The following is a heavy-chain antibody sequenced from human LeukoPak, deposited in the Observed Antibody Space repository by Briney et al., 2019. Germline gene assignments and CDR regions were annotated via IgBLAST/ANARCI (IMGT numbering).Heavy chain of an antibody. CDR3: ARQYYYCYYYMDV. CDR2: VYHSGST. V-gene: IGHV4-38-2*02. Sequence: PSETLSLTCTVSGYSINSGYYWDWIRQPPGKGLEWIGSVYHSGSTYYNPSLKSRVTISVDTSKNQFSLKLSSVTAADTAVYYCARQYYYCYYYMDVWGKGTTVSVSS. CDR1: GYSINSGYY. J-gene: IGHJ6*03.